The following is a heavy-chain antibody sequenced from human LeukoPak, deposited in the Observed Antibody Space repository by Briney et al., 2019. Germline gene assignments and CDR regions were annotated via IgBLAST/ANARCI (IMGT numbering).Heavy chain of an antibody. J-gene: IGHJ4*02. V-gene: IGHV1-2*06. CDR1: GYTFADYF. CDR3: ARDVSSTPNWEFDY. D-gene: IGHD1-26*01. CDR2: INANSGAT. Sequence: GASVKVSCKTSGYTFADYFIHWVRQAPGQGLEWMGRINANSGATEYQQKFHDRLTMTRDTSISTAYVEVNWLISDDTAIYYCARDVSSTPNWEFDYWGQGTLVTVSS.